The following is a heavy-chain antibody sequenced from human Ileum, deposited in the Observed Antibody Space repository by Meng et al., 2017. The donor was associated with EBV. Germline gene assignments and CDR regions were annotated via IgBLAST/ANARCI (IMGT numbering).Heavy chain of an antibody. Sequence: QGQLPPAGPGLVRPSEPLSLTCTVSGASVTSSGYYWSWLRQSPGKGLEWLGYVNYNGDSTYNPSLKSRVTIFIDTSKKQFYLNLTSATAADTAIYYCARDLRVGGAFDYWGQGTLVTVSS. CDR2: VNYNGDS. J-gene: IGHJ4*02. D-gene: IGHD1-26*01. CDR3: ARDLRVGGAFDY. CDR1: GASVTSSGYY. V-gene: IGHV4-61*08.